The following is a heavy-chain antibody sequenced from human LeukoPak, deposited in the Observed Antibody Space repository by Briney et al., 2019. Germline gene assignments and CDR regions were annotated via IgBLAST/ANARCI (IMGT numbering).Heavy chain of an antibody. CDR1: GFTFRSYG. J-gene: IGHJ6*03. Sequence: GRSLRLSCAASGFTFRSYGMHWVRQAPGEGLEWVAVIWYDGSNKNYADSVKGRFTISRDNSKNTLYLQMNSLRAEDTAVYYCARDRADATEYYYMDVWGIGTTVTVSS. D-gene: IGHD2-2*01. V-gene: IGHV3-33*01. CDR2: IWYDGSNK. CDR3: ARDRADATEYYYMDV.